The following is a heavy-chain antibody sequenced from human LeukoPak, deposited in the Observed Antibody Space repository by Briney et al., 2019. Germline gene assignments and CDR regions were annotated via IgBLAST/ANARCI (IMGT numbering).Heavy chain of an antibody. CDR1: GFTFSSYA. J-gene: IGHJ6*04. CDR2: ISGSGGST. CDR3: AKDLGLYYYYGMDV. V-gene: IGHV3-23*01. Sequence: GGSLRLSCAASGFTFSSYAMSWVRQAPGKGLEWVSAISGSGGSTYYADSVKGRFTISRDNSKNTLYLQMNRLRAEDTAVYYCAKDLGLYYYYGMDVWGKGTTVTVSS. D-gene: IGHD7-27*01.